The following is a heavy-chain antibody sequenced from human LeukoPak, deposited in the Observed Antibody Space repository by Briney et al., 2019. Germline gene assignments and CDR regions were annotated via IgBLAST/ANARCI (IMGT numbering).Heavy chain of an antibody. CDR3: ARGGISYCSGGSCLVY. V-gene: IGHV1-18*01. Sequence: ASVKVSCKASGYTFTSYGISWVRQAPGQGLEWMGWISAYNGSTNYAQKLQGRVTMTTDTSTSTAYMELRSLRSDDTAVYYCARGGISYCSGGSCLVYWGQGTLVTVSS. CDR1: GYTFTSYG. J-gene: IGHJ4*02. D-gene: IGHD2-15*01. CDR2: ISAYNGST.